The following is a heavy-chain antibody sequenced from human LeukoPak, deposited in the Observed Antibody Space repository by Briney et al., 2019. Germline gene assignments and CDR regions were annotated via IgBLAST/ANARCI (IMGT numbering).Heavy chain of an antibody. CDR2: ISGGGDIT. Sequence: GGSLSLSCAASGFTFPNHAMTWVRQTPGKGLKWVSAISGGGDITYYADSVRGRLTISRDNSKDTLFLQMHSLRPGDTAVYYCVREDTPATANYWGQGTLVTISS. J-gene: IGHJ4*02. D-gene: IGHD2-21*02. CDR1: GFTFPNHA. V-gene: IGHV3-23*01. CDR3: VREDTPATANY.